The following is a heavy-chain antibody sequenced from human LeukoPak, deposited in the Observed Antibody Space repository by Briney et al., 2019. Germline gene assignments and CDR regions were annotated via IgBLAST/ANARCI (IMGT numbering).Heavy chain of an antibody. V-gene: IGHV4-34*01. Sequence: SEPLSLTCAVYVGSFSGYYGRCIRQPPGEGRECIGEIYHSGSTNQNTFLKSRVPISVDTSKNQFSLKLSSVTAADTAVYYCARGIKSSIAARRGDLKDYWGQGTLVTVSS. D-gene: IGHD6-6*01. J-gene: IGHJ4*02. CDR1: VGSFSGYY. CDR3: ARGIKSSIAARRGDLKDY. CDR2: IYHSGST.